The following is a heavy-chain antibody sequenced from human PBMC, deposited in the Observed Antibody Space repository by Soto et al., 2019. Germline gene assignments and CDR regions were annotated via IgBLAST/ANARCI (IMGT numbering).Heavy chain of an antibody. CDR2: IIPIFGTA. Sequence: SVKVSCKASGGTFRSYAISWVRQAHGQGLEWMGGIIPIFGTANYAQQFQGRVTITADESTSTAYMEVTSLKSEDTAVYYCARALYSSGWYPDYWGQGTLVTVSS. V-gene: IGHV1-69*13. CDR3: ARALYSSGWYPDY. CDR1: GGTFRSYA. J-gene: IGHJ4*02. D-gene: IGHD6-19*01.